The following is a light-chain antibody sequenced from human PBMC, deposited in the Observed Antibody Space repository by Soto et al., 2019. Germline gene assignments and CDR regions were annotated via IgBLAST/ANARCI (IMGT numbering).Light chain of an antibody. CDR3: QHFKSYLFT. CDR2: DAS. V-gene: IGKV1-13*02. CDR1: QGTNRG. Sequence: IQVTQSPSSLSASIGDRVTITCRTSQGTNRGLAWFQQRPGEAPNLLIFDASTLASGVPSRFSGSGSGTDFTLTIYSLQPEDLGTYYCQHFKSYLFTFGPGTKVDI. J-gene: IGKJ3*01.